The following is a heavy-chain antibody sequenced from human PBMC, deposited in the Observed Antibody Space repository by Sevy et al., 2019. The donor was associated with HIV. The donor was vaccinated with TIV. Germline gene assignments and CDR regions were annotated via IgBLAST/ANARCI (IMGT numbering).Heavy chain of an antibody. CDR3: ARDMKAVGISYYFDY. Sequence: GGSLRLSCAASGFTFSSYWMSWVRQAPGKGLEWVANIKQDGSEKYYVDSVKGRFTISRDNAKNSLYLRMNSLRAEDTAVYYCARDMKAVGISYYFDYWGQGTLVTVSS. D-gene: IGHD3-22*01. CDR1: GFTFSSYW. J-gene: IGHJ4*02. CDR2: IKQDGSEK. V-gene: IGHV3-7*01.